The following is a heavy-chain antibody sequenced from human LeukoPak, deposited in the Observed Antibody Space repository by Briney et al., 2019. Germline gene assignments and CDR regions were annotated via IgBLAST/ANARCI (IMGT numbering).Heavy chain of an antibody. Sequence: SETLSLTCTVSGGSISSSSYYWGWIRQPPGKGLERIGSIYYSGSTYYNPSLKSRVTISVDTSKNQFSLKLSSVTAADTAVYYCARQTSGWYVYWGQGTLVTVSS. CDR1: GGSISSSSYY. J-gene: IGHJ4*02. CDR2: IYYSGST. D-gene: IGHD6-19*01. CDR3: ARQTSGWYVY. V-gene: IGHV4-39*01.